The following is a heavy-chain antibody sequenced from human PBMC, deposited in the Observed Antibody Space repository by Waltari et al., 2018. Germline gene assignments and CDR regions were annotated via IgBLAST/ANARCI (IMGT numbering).Heavy chain of an antibody. J-gene: IGHJ4*02. CDR1: GFTFDNYE. CDR3: TRDWDYQDRNREY. D-gene: IGHD2-2*01. V-gene: IGHV3-23*01. CDR2: VIQSCVST. Sequence: EVQLLESGGGLVQPGGSLRLSWTGSGFTFDNYEMTWVRQPPGKGLGWVSVIQSCVSTYFSDSVRGRFTVSRESLRSTMFLQIDGLTLADTAVYYCTRDWDYQDRNREYWGQGTLVTVSS.